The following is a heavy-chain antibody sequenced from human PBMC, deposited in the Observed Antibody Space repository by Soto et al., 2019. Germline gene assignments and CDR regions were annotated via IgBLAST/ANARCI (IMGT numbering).Heavy chain of an antibody. V-gene: IGHV1-8*01. CDR3: ARDNYRDGFDV. D-gene: IGHD1-1*01. J-gene: IGHJ3*01. CDR1: GYTFASYD. CDR2: INPNSGNT. Sequence: ASVNVSCKASGYTFASYDINWVRQAAGQGLEWMGWINPNSGNTDYAQKFQGRVTMTRDTSITTAYMELSSLRSEDTAVYYCARDNYRDGFDVWGQGTMVTVSS.